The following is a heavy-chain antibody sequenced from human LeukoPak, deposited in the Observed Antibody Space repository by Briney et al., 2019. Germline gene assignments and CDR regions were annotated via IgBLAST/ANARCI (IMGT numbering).Heavy chain of an antibody. Sequence: PSETLSLTCAVSGGSIGDSYWWTWVRQPPGRGLEWIGEIYHSGSTNYNPSLTSRVTISLDKSNNQLSLELISVTAADTAVYYCARDPPGSGVNVGYWGQGTLVTVSS. D-gene: IGHD3-10*01. V-gene: IGHV4-4*02. CDR1: GGSIGDSYW. CDR2: IYHSGST. CDR3: ARDPPGSGVNVGY. J-gene: IGHJ4*02.